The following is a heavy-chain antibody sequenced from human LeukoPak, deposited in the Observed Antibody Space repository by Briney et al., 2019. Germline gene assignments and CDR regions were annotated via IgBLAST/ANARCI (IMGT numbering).Heavy chain of an antibody. Sequence: GGSLRLSCAASGFIFSDYYMTWIRQAPRKGLEWVSYITNIDSTKKYADSVKGRFTISRDNAKNSLFLQMNSLRAEDTAVYYCARRTSSQDFDYWGQGTLVTVSS. CDR3: ARRTSSQDFDY. CDR1: GFIFSDYY. D-gene: IGHD6-13*01. V-gene: IGHV3-11*04. J-gene: IGHJ4*02. CDR2: ITNIDSTK.